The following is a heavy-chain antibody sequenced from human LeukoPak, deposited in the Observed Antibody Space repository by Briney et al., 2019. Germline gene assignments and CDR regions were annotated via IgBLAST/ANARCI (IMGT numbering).Heavy chain of an antibody. CDR3: AKVEGSSSWYMK. CDR2: ISGSGGST. CDR1: GFTFSSYS. J-gene: IGHJ4*02. V-gene: IGHV3-23*01. D-gene: IGHD6-13*01. Sequence: GGSLRLSCAASGFTFSSYSMNWVRQAPGKGLEWVSAISGSGGSTYYADSVKGRFTISRDNSKNTLYLQMNSLRAEDTAVYYCAKVEGSSSWYMKWGQGTLVTVSS.